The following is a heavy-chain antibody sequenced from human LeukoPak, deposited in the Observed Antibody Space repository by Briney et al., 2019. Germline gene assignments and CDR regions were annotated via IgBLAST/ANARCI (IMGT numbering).Heavy chain of an antibody. CDR2: IYYSGST. CDR1: GGSISSYY. Sequence: PSETLSLTCTVSGGSISSYYWSWIRQPPGKGLEWIGYIYYSGSTNYNPSLKSRVTISVDTSKNQFSLKLSSVTAADTAVYYCARGGTGILGYWGQGTLVTVSS. J-gene: IGHJ4*02. V-gene: IGHV4-59*01. D-gene: IGHD1-1*01. CDR3: ARGGTGILGY.